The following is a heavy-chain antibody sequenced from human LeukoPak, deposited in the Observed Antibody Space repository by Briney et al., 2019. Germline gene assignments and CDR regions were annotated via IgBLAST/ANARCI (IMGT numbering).Heavy chain of an antibody. CDR3: ARDGDYVSWYFDL. J-gene: IGHJ2*01. CDR1: GGSISRYY. V-gene: IGHV4-4*07. D-gene: IGHD4-17*01. CDR2: IYTSGST. Sequence: SETLSLTCTVSGGSISRYYWSWIRQPAGKGLEWIGRIYTSGSTNYNPSLKSRVTMSVDTSKNQFSLKLSSVTAADTAVYYCARDGDYVSWYFDLWGRGTLVTVSS.